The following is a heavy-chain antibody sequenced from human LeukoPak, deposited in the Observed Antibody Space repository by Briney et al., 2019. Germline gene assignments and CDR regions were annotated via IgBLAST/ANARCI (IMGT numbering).Heavy chain of an antibody. CDR2: ISAHNGNT. CDR3: ARQSMTGNERGDDAFDI. Sequence: ASVKASCKASGYTFSRYGISWVRQAPGQGLEWMGWISAHNGNTNYAQKFQGRVAMTTDTSTSTAYMELRSLRSDDTAVYYCARQSMTGNERGDDAFDIWGQGTMVTVSS. D-gene: IGHD3-9*01. CDR1: GYTFSRYG. J-gene: IGHJ3*02. V-gene: IGHV1-18*01.